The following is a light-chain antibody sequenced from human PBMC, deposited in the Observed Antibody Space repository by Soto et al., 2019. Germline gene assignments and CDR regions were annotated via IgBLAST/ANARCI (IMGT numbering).Light chain of an antibody. V-gene: IGKV3-11*01. CDR2: DAS. CDR3: QLRTNWPPIT. CDR1: QSISNY. Sequence: EIVLTQSPATLSLSPGERATLSCRASQSISNYLAGYHQKPGQAPRLLIYDASHRATGIPARFSGSGSGTVFYLTICSLEPEDFAVYACQLRTNWPPITFGQGTRLEIK. J-gene: IGKJ5*01.